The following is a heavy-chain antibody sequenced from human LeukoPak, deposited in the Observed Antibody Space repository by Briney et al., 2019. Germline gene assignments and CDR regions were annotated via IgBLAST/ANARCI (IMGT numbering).Heavy chain of an antibody. V-gene: IGHV7-4-1*02. Sequence: ASVTVSCKASGYTFTSYAMNWVRQAPGQGLEWMGWINTNTGNPTYAQGFTGRFVFSLDTSVSTAYLQISSLKAEDTAVYYCARDHSSGWYGAIYYYYYYYMDVWGKGTTVTVSS. CDR1: GYTFTSYA. CDR3: ARDHSSGWYGAIYYYYYYYMDV. J-gene: IGHJ6*03. CDR2: INTNTGNP. D-gene: IGHD6-19*01.